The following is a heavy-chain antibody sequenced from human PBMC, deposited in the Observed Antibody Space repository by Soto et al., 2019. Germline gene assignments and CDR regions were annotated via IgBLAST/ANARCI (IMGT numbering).Heavy chain of an antibody. D-gene: IGHD3-10*01. CDR3: ARQGSGSFQYYYYGMDV. V-gene: IGHV4-59*08. CDR2: IYYSGST. Sequence: SETLCLTCTVAGGSISSYDGSWIRQPPGKGLEWIGYIYYSGSTNYNPSLKSRVTISVDTSKSQFSLKLSSVTAADTAVYYCARQGSGSFQYYYYGMDVWGQGTTVTVSS. CDR1: GGSISSYD. J-gene: IGHJ6*02.